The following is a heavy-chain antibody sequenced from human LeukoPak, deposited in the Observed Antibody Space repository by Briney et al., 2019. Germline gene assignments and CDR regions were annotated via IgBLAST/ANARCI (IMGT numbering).Heavy chain of an antibody. CDR2: IKQERGQE. D-gene: IGHD5-18*01. CDR3: ASLDTAKQPLANH. V-gene: IGHV3-7*03. J-gene: IGHJ5*02. CDR1: GLTVSNHW. Sequence: GGSLRLSCIASGLTVSNHWMSWVRQAPGKGLEWVANIKQERGQEYYVDSVKGRFTISKDSAKNSLYLQMNSLRVEDTAMYYCASLDTAKQPLANHWGQGTLVTVSS.